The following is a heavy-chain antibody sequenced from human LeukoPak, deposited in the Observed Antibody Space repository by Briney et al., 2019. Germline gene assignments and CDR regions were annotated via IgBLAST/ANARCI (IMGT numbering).Heavy chain of an antibody. Sequence: GGPLRLACAASGFTFSSYGMHWVRQAPGKGLEWVAVILYDGSNKYYADSVKGRFTISRDNSKNTLYLQMNSLRAEDTAVYYCAKASAFDIWGQGTMVTVSS. CDR1: GFTFSSYG. J-gene: IGHJ3*02. V-gene: IGHV3-30*18. CDR2: ILYDGSNK. CDR3: AKASAFDI.